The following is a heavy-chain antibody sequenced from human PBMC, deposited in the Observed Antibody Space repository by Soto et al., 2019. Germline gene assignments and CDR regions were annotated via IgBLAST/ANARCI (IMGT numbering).Heavy chain of an antibody. J-gene: IGHJ4*02. CDR1: GAYLHTRTYF. Sequence: QLQLQESGPGLLRPSETLTLTCTVSGAYLHTRTYFWGWIRQAPGRGLDWIGNVYNSGTTHYNPSLRSRVSIAIDTSENQFSLQLSSVTGADTAVYFCARFSGAGFEYWGQGTLVTVSS. D-gene: IGHD1-26*01. V-gene: IGHV4-39*01. CDR2: VYNSGTT. CDR3: ARFSGAGFEY.